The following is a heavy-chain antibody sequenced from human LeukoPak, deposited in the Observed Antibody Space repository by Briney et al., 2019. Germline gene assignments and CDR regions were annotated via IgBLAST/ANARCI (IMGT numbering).Heavy chain of an antibody. CDR1: GFPFSTYA. CDR3: AKEGGIRCYFCWFDP. V-gene: IGHV3-23*01. Sequence: AGGSLRLSCAASGFPFSTYAMSWVRQAPGKGLEWVSAISGRGDDTYYADSVKGRFTISRDNSKNTLYLQMNSLRAEDTAVYYCAKEGGIRCYFCWFDPWGQGTLVTVPS. J-gene: IGHJ5*02. D-gene: IGHD2-2*01. CDR2: ISGRGDDT.